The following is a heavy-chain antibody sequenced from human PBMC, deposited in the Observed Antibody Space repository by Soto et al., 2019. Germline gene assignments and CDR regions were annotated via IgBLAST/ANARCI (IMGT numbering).Heavy chain of an antibody. J-gene: IGHJ6*02. CDR2: MSYDGSNK. Sequence: QVRLVESGGGVVQPGRSLRLSCAASGFTFSTYGMHWVRQAPGKGLEWVAVMSYDGSNKYYADSVKGRFTISRDNSKNTLYLQMNSLRAEDTAVYYCAKKLDSGPWGGYGMDVWGQGTTVTVSS. D-gene: IGHD6-19*01. V-gene: IGHV3-30*18. CDR3: AKKLDSGPWGGYGMDV. CDR1: GFTFSTYG.